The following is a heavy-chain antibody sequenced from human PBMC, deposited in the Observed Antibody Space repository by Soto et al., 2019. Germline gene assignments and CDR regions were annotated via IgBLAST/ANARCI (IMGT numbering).Heavy chain of an antibody. CDR2: ISGSGGST. J-gene: IGHJ3*02. CDR3: ARDHAYAFDI. Sequence: PGGSLRLSCAASGLTFSSYAMSWVRQAPGKGLEWVSAISGSGGSTYYADSVKGRFTISRDNAKNSLYLQMNSLRAEDTAVYYCARDHAYAFDIWGQGTMVTVSS. CDR1: GLTFSSYA. V-gene: IGHV3-23*01.